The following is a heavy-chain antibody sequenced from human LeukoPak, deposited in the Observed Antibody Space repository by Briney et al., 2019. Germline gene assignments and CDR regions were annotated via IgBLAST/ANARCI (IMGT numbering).Heavy chain of an antibody. D-gene: IGHD3-9*01. Sequence: PSETLSLTCAVYGGSFSGYYWSWIRQPPGKGLEWIGEINHSGSTNYNPSLKSRVTISVDTSKNQFSLKLSSVTAADTAVYYCARHVTATLTGYCRTTIHPFDYWGQGTLVTVSS. CDR3: ARHVTATLTGYCRTTIHPFDY. J-gene: IGHJ4*02. CDR2: INHSGST. V-gene: IGHV4-34*01. CDR1: GGSFSGYY.